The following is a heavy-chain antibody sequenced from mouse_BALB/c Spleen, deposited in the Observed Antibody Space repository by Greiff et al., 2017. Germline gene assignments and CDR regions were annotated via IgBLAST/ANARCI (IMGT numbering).Heavy chain of an antibody. CDR2: IYPSDSYT. Sequence: QVQLQQPGAELVRPGASVKLSCKASGYTFTSYWINWVKQRPGQGLEWIGNIYPSDSYTNYNQKFKDKATLTVDKSSSTAYMQLSSPTSEDSAVYYCTRNYRYDGWYFDVWGAGTTVTVSS. CDR1: GYTFTSYW. J-gene: IGHJ1*01. D-gene: IGHD2-14*01. V-gene: IGHV1-69*02. CDR3: TRNYRYDGWYFDV.